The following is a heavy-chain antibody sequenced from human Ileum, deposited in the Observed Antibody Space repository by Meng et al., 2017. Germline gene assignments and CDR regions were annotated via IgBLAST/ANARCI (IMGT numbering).Heavy chain of an antibody. Sequence: EVGRVDVGGDLVQPGGSLRISCAASGFTFSSNWMAWVRQVPGKGLVWVSRINTDGSTTDYAASVKGRFTISRDNAKNTLYLQMNSLRVEDTAVYYCIRDVDRFFGYWGQGTLVTVSS. CDR1: GFTFSSNW. J-gene: IGHJ4*02. D-gene: IGHD3-3*01. CDR2: INTDGSTT. CDR3: IRDVDRFFGY. V-gene: IGHV3-74*01.